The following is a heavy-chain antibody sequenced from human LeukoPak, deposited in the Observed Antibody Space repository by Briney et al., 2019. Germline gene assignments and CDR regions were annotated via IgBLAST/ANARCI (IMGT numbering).Heavy chain of an antibody. CDR2: INPSGGST. CDR3: ARERDSSGWYEVDDY. Sequence: GASVKVSCKASGYIFTDYHIHWVRQAPGQGLEWMGRINPSGGSTSYAQKFQGRVTMTRDTSTSTVYVDLSSLRSEDTAVYYCARERDSSGWYEVDDYWGQGTLVTVSS. CDR1: GYIFTDYH. D-gene: IGHD6-19*01. J-gene: IGHJ4*02. V-gene: IGHV1-46*01.